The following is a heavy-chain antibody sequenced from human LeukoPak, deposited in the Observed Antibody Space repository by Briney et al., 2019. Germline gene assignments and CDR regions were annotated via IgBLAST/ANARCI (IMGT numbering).Heavy chain of an antibody. V-gene: IGHV4-59*08. Sequence: EPSETLSLTCTGSGGSISSYYWSWIRQPPGKGLEWIAYISDIGSINYNPSLKSRVTISLDTSKNQFSLKLSSVTAADTAVYYCAGHHPRNTVDFWGQGTLVTVSS. CDR3: AGHHPRNTVDF. CDR2: ISDIGSI. CDR1: GGSISSYY. D-gene: IGHD2-8*02. J-gene: IGHJ4*02.